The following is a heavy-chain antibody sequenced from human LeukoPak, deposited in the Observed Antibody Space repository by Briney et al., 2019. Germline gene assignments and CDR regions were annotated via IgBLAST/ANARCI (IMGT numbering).Heavy chain of an antibody. CDR2: INPNSGGT. J-gene: IGHJ4*02. Sequence: ASVKVSCEASGYTFTGYYMHWVRQAPGQGLEWMGWINPNSGGTNYAQKFQGRVTMTRDTSISTAYMELSRLRSDDTAVYYCAREGPLGYCSSTSCYSFDYWGQGTLVTVSS. CDR3: AREGPLGYCSSTSCYSFDY. V-gene: IGHV1-2*02. D-gene: IGHD2-2*02. CDR1: GYTFTGYY.